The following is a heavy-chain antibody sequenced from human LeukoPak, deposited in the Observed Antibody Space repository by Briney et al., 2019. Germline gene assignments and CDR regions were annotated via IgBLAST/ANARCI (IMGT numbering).Heavy chain of an antibody. Sequence: GGSLRLSCAASGFTFSTYWMSWVRQAPGKGLEWVANIKQDGSEKYYVDSVKGRFIISRDNAKNSLYLQMNSLRAEDTAVYYCARERQNKDFWSGGDYWGQGTLVTVSS. D-gene: IGHD3-3*01. CDR2: IKQDGSEK. V-gene: IGHV3-7*01. CDR3: ARERQNKDFWSGGDY. CDR1: GFTFSTYW. J-gene: IGHJ4*02.